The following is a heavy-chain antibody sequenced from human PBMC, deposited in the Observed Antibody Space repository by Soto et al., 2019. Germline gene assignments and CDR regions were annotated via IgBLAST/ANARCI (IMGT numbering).Heavy chain of an antibody. D-gene: IGHD6-19*01. V-gene: IGHV1-18*01. CDR1: GYSFTNYG. CDR2: ISAYNGNT. CDR3: ARDRGVAPPVAGNTHYYYYMDV. Sequence: QDRLVQSGVEVKKPGASVRVSCKASGYSFTNYGITWVRQAPGQGFEWMGWISAYNGNTNYAQKFQGRVTLTTDASTRTAYLELRSLRSDDPAVYYCARDRGVAPPVAGNTHYYYYMDVWGKGTTVTVSS. J-gene: IGHJ6*03.